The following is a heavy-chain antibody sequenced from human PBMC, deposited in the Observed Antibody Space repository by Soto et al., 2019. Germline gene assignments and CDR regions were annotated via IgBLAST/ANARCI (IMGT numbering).Heavy chain of an antibody. CDR1: GFTFSSYG. Sequence: QVQLVESGGGVVQPGRSLRLSCAASGFTFSSYGVHWVRQAPGKGLEWVAVISYDGSNKYYADSVKGRFTISRDNSKNTLYLQMNSLRAEDTAVYYCAKEGDCSSTSCYSYGMDVWGQGTTVTVSS. CDR2: ISYDGSNK. D-gene: IGHD2-2*01. J-gene: IGHJ6*02. V-gene: IGHV3-30*18. CDR3: AKEGDCSSTSCYSYGMDV.